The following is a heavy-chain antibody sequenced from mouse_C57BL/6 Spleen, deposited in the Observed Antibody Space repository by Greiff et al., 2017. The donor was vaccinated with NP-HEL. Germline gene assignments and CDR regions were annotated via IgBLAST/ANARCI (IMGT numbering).Heavy chain of an antibody. CDR2: IYPGSGNT. CDR1: GYTFTDYY. V-gene: IGHV1-76*01. CDR3: ARLSNYVDYWYFDV. J-gene: IGHJ1*03. Sequence: VRLVESGAELVRPGASVKLSCKASGYTFTDYYINWVKQRPGQGLEWIARIYPGSGNTYYNEKFKGKATLTAEKSSSTAYMQLSSLTSEDSAVYFCARLSNYVDYWYFDVWGTGTTVTVSS. D-gene: IGHD2-5*01.